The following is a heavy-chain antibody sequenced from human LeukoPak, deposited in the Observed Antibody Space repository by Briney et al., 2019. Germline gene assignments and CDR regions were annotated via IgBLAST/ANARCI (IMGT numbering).Heavy chain of an antibody. V-gene: IGHV1-18*01. CDR1: GYTFTSYG. D-gene: IGHD1-26*01. CDR3: ARVGRSGSYYYYYYYYMDV. CDR2: ISAYNGNT. J-gene: IGHJ6*03. Sequence: ASVKVSCKASGYTFTSYGISWVRQAPGQGLEWMGWISAYNGNTNYAQKLQGRVTMTTDTSTSTAYMELRSLRSDDTAVYYCARVGRSGSYYYYYYYYMDVWGKGTTVTVSS.